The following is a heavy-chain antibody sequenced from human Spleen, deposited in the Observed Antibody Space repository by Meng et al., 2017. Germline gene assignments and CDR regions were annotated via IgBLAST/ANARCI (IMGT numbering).Heavy chain of an antibody. D-gene: IGHD6-13*01. Sequence: QVPLVQLGPEVKKPGASVKVSCKASGYTFTSSDISWVRQAPGQGPEFMGWMNPTSGNTGYAQKFQGRVTMTRDTSISTAHMELSSLRSEDTAVYYCARMYGSSWSATFDYWGQGTLVTVSS. J-gene: IGHJ4*02. CDR2: MNPTSGNT. CDR3: ARMYGSSWSATFDY. V-gene: IGHV1-8*01. CDR1: GYTFTSSD.